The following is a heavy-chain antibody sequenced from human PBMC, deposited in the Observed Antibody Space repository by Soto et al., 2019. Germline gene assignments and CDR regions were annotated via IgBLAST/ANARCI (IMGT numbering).Heavy chain of an antibody. CDR2: ISTGSSYI. J-gene: IGHJ1*01. CDR1: GFTFSSYT. V-gene: IGHV3-21*01. CDR3: AREMKQLVQEGFLQH. D-gene: IGHD6-13*01. Sequence: RLSCAASGFTFSSYTMHWVRQAPGKGLEWVSSISTGSSYIYYADSLKGRSTISRDSAGNSLYLQMNSLRAEDTAVYYCAREMKQLVQEGFLQHWGQGTLVTVSS.